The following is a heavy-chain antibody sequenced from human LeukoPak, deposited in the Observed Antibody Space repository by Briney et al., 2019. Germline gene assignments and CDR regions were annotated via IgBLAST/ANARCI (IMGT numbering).Heavy chain of an antibody. CDR2: ISGSGGST. J-gene: IGHJ4*02. CDR3: AKDPTLYSSGWPDY. CDR1: GVTFSSCA. V-gene: IGHV3-23*01. D-gene: IGHD6-19*01. Sequence: GGSLRLSCAASGVTFSSCAMSWVRQAPGKGLEWVSAISGSGGSTYYADSVKGRFTISRDNSKNTLYLQMNSLRAEDTAVYYCAKDPTLYSSGWPDYWGQGTLVTVSS.